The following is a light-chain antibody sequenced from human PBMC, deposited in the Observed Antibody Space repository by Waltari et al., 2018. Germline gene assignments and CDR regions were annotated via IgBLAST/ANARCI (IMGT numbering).Light chain of an antibody. CDR1: SDYSNYA. V-gene: IGLV9-49*01. CDR2: VGTGGIVG. Sequence: QPVLTQPSSASASLGASVTLTCTLSSDYSNYAVDWPQPRPGKGPHFVMRVGTGGIVGSKGDGIPDRFSGSGSGLNRYLTIKNIQEEDESDYHCGADHGRGSSFVYVFGSGTKLTVL. J-gene: IGLJ6*01. CDR3: GADHGRGSSFVYV.